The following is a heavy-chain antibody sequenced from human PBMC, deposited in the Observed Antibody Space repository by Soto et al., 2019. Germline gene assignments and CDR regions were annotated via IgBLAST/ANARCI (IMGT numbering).Heavy chain of an antibody. D-gene: IGHD1-1*01. Sequence: QVQLVESGGGVVQPGRSLRLSCAASGFTFSSYAMHWVRQAPGKGLEWVAVISYDGSNKYYADSVKGRFTISRDNSKNTLYLQMNSLRAEDTAVYYCARDPERGRRSGTKDYWGQGTLVTVSS. V-gene: IGHV3-30-3*01. CDR3: ARDPERGRRSGTKDY. J-gene: IGHJ4*02. CDR1: GFTFSSYA. CDR2: ISYDGSNK.